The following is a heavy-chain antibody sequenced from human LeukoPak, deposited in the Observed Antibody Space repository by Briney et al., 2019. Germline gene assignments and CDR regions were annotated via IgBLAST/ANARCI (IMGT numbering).Heavy chain of an antibody. CDR3: AREAPLGYFDY. V-gene: IGHV3-48*01. Sequence: GGSLRLSCAASGFTFSSYSMIWVRQAPGKGLEWVSYITSSSSIIYYADSVKGRFTISRDNSKNTLYLQMGSLRTEDMAVYYCAREAPLGYFDYWGQGTLVTVSS. CDR2: ITSSSSII. CDR1: GFTFSSYS. J-gene: IGHJ4*02. D-gene: IGHD7-27*01.